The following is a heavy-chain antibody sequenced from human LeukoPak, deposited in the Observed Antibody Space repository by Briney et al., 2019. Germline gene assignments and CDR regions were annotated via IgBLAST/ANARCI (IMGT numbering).Heavy chain of an antibody. CDR1: GGSISSYY. CDR2: FYYTGDT. V-gene: IGHV4-59*01. J-gene: IGHJ4*02. CDR3: ARGARSPDS. Sequence: SETLSLTCTVSGGSISSYYWSWIRQPPGKGLEYIGYFYYTGDTNYNPSLKRRVTISVDTSKSHFSLKLNSLTAADAAVYYCARGARSPDSWGRGTLVTVSS.